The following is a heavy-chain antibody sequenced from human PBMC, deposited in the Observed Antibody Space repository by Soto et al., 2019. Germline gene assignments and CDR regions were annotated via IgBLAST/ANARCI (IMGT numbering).Heavy chain of an antibody. J-gene: IGHJ4*02. CDR1: GYSFTSNW. CDR3: ARHRRADKGWTIRRLDY. Sequence: PGESLKISCEASGYSFTSNWIGWVRQMPGKGLEWMGIINPADSDIKYSPSFQGQVTISADKSISTFYLQLSSLQASDTSMYYSARHRRADKGWTIRRLDYWGQETLVTLSS. D-gene: IGHD6-13*01. V-gene: IGHV5-51*01. CDR2: INPADSDI.